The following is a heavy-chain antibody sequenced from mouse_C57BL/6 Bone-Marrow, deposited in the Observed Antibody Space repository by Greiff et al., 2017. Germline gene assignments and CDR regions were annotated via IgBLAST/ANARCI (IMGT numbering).Heavy chain of an antibody. CDR2: ISYDGSN. D-gene: IGHD2-4*01. J-gene: IGHJ3*01. CDR3: ARELRPFAY. CDR1: GYSITSGYY. Sequence: EVKLQESGPGLVKPSQSLSLTCSVTGYSITSGYYWNWIRQFPGNKLEWMGYISYDGSNNYNPSLKNRISITRDTSKNQFFLKLNSVTTEDTATYYCARELRPFAYWGQGTLVTVSA. V-gene: IGHV3-6*01.